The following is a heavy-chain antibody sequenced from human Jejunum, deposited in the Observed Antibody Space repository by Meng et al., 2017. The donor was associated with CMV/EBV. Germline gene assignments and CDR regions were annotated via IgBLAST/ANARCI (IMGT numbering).Heavy chain of an antibody. V-gene: IGHV4-59*01. Sequence: VHVTESAPGLVTPSQSLAPPCPVSGGSIRSSSWSWIRQPPGKGLEWIGYIYYTGTTNYNPSLKSRVTISLDTSKNQFSLKLTSMTAADTAVYYCARGAGWYAFWGQGTLVTVSS. CDR1: GGSIRSSS. J-gene: IGHJ5*01. CDR3: ARGAGWYAF. CDR2: IYYTGTT.